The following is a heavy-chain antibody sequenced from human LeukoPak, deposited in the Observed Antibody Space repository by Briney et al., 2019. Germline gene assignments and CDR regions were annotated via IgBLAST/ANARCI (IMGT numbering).Heavy chain of an antibody. D-gene: IGHD2-15*01. V-gene: IGHV4-59*11. J-gene: IGHJ6*03. CDR3: GRDALVGYFSYYYMDV. Sequence: SETLSLTCTVSGGSISSHYWTWIRQSPAKGLEWIGDISNSGSTSYNPSLKSRVTISIDTSKNQFSLKLSSATAADTAVYYCGRDALVGYFSYYYMDVWGKGTTVTVSS. CDR1: GGSISSHY. CDR2: ISNSGST.